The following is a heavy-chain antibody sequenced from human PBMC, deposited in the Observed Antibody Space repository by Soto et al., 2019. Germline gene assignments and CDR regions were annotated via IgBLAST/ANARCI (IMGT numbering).Heavy chain of an antibody. J-gene: IGHJ5*02. CDR3: ARGHDGPGS. Sequence: EVQLVESGGGLVQPGGSLRLSCAASGFSVSTNYMNWVRQAPGKGLEWVSVVYSDNRAYYADSVKGRFTISSDKSRNTLYLEMNRLRDKATAVYYCARGHDGPGSWGQGTLVTVSS. V-gene: IGHV3-66*01. CDR2: VYSDNRA. D-gene: IGHD5-12*01. CDR1: GFSVSTNY.